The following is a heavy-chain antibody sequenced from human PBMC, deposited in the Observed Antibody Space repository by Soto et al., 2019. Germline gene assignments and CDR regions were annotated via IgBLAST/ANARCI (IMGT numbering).Heavy chain of an antibody. CDR2: IYYSGST. V-gene: IGHV4-59*01. J-gene: IGHJ5*02. D-gene: IGHD3-16*01. CDR1: GDSISSSY. CDR3: AREPGGSNWFDP. Sequence: PSETLSLTCTVSGDSISSSYWSWIRQPPGKGLEWIGYIYYSGSTNYNPSLKSRVTISIDTSKNQFSLKLSSVTAADTAVYYCAREPGGSNWFDPWGQGTLVTVSS.